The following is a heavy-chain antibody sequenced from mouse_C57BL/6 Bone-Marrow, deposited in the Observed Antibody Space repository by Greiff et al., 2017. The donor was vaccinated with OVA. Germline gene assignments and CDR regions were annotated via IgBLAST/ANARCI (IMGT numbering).Heavy chain of an antibody. CDR2: IDPSDSYT. Sequence: QVQLQQPGAELVRPGTSVKLSCKASGYTFTSYWMHWVKQRPGQGLEWIGVIDPSDSYTNYNQKFTGKATLTVDTSSSTAYMQLSSLTSEVSAVYCCSRLSAYYSNDYFGDWGQGTALTVSS. J-gene: IGHJ2*01. CDR3: SRLSAYYSNDYFGD. CDR1: GYTFTSYW. V-gene: IGHV1-59*01. D-gene: IGHD2-5*01.